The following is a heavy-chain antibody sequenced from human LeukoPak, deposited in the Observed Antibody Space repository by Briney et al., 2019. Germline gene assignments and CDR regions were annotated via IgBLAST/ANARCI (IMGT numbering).Heavy chain of an antibody. Sequence: ASVKVSCKASGYTLTSYDINWVRQATGQGLEWMGWMNPNSGNTGYAQKFQGRVTMTRNTSISTAYMELSRLRSDDTAVYYCARVSVRFVPAPRNWFDPWGQGTLVTVSS. CDR1: GYTLTSYD. CDR2: MNPNSGNT. D-gene: IGHD2-2*01. CDR3: ARVSVRFVPAPRNWFDP. J-gene: IGHJ5*02. V-gene: IGHV1-8*01.